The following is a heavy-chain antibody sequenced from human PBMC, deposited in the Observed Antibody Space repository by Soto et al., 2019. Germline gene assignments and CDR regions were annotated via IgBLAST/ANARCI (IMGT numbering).Heavy chain of an antibody. CDR3: ARQAGYCSGGSYYKSFDY. Sequence: SETLSLTCAVSGGSISTSYYWGWNRQPPGKGPEWIGSIYYSGSTYYNPSLKSRVTISVDTSKNQFSLKLSSVTAADTAVYYCARQAGYCSGGSYYKSFDYWGQGTLVTVS. V-gene: IGHV4-39*01. J-gene: IGHJ4*02. CDR2: IYYSGST. D-gene: IGHD2-15*01. CDR1: GGSISTSYY.